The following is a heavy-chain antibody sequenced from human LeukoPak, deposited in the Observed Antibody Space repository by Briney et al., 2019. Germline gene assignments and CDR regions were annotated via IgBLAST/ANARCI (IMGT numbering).Heavy chain of an antibody. CDR3: ASGYSYGSTPLFDY. D-gene: IGHD5-18*01. CDR2: IKQDGSEK. J-gene: IGHJ4*02. Sequence: PGGSLRLSCAASGFTFSSYWMSWVRQAPGKGLEWVANIKQDGSEKYYVDSVKGRFTISRDNAKNSLYLQMNSLRAEDTAVYYCASGYSYGSTPLFDYWGQGTLVTVSS. V-gene: IGHV3-7*01. CDR1: GFTFSSYW.